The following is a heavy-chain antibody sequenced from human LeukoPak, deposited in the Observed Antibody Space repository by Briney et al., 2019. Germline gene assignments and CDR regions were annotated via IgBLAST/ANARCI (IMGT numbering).Heavy chain of an antibody. CDR2: IYYSGST. D-gene: IGHD3-3*01. J-gene: IGHJ4*02. CDR1: GGSITSSSYY. Sequence: KPSETLSLTCTVSGGSITSSSYYWGWIRQPPGKGLEWIGSIYYSGSTYYNPSLKSRVTISVDTSKNQFSLKLSSVTAADTAVYYCATSGGKLRFLEWAFDYWGQGTLVTVSS. CDR3: ATSGGKLRFLEWAFDY. V-gene: IGHV4-39*07.